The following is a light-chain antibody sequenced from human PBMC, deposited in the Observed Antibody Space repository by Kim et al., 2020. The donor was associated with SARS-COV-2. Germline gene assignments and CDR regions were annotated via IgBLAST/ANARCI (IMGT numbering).Light chain of an antibody. V-gene: IGKV1-27*01. CDR3: KKYNSAPWT. CDR1: QDIRNY. J-gene: IGKJ1*01. Sequence: DIQMTHSPSSLSASVGDGVTITCRASQDIRNYLAWYQQRPGKVPELLIYAASTLQSGVPSRFSGSGSGTDFTLTISALQPEDVATYLCKKYNSAPWTFGQGKKGDIK. CDR2: AAS.